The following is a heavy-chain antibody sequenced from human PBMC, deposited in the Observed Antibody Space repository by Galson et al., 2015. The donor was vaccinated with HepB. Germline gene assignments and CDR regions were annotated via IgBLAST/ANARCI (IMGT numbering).Heavy chain of an antibody. V-gene: IGHV5-10-1*01. CDR2: IDPSDSYT. J-gene: IGHJ5*02. Sequence: QSGAEVKKPGESLRISCKGSGYSFTSYWISWVRQMPGKGLEWMGRIDPSDSYTNYSPSFQGHVTISADKSISTAYLQWSSLKASDTAMYYCARRGVYCSGGSCLSYWFDPWGQGTLVTASS. CDR3: ARRGVYCSGGSCLSYWFDP. D-gene: IGHD2-15*01. CDR1: GYSFTSYW.